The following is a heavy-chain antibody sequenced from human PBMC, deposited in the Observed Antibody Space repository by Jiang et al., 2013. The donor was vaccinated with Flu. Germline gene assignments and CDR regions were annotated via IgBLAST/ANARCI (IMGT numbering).Heavy chain of an antibody. D-gene: IGHD1-26*01. CDR1: GFSLSTSGMC. J-gene: IGHJ3*02. CDR3: ARTSRSVGATQAGGPNRPHDAFDI. V-gene: IGHV2-70*01. Sequence: KPTQTLTLTCTFSGFSLSTSGMCVSWIRQPPGKALEWLALIDWDDDKYYSTSLKTRLTISKDTSKNQVVLTMTNMDPVDTATYYCARTSRSVGATQAGGPNRPHDAFDIWGQGTMVTVSS. CDR2: IDWDDDK.